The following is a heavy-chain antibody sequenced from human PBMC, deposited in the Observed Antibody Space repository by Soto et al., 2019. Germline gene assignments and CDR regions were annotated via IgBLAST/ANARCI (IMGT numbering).Heavy chain of an antibody. CDR1: GGSFSGYY. V-gene: IGHV4-34*01. D-gene: IGHD3-10*01. Sequence: QVQLQQWGAGLLKPSETLSLTCAVYGGSFSGYYWCWIRQPPGKGLEWIGEINHSGSTNYNPSLNGRVTISVDTSKNQFSLKLSSVTAADTAVYYCARDRRLITMVRGVSLWFDPWCQGTLVTVSS. J-gene: IGHJ5*02. CDR2: INHSGST. CDR3: ARDRRLITMVRGVSLWFDP.